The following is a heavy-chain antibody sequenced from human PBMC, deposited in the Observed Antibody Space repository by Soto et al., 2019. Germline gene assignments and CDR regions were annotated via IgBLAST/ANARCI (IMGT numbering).Heavy chain of an antibody. V-gene: IGHV4-34*01. CDR3: ARGGGIWPQGWFDP. D-gene: IGHD3-16*01. J-gene: IGHJ5*02. CDR2: INHSGST. CDR1: GGSFSGYY. Sequence: PSETLSLTCAVYGGSFSGYYWSWIRQPPGKGLEWIGEINHSGSTNYNPSLKSRVTISVDTSKNQFSLKLSSVTAADTAVYYCARGGGIWPQGWFDPWGQGTLVTVSS.